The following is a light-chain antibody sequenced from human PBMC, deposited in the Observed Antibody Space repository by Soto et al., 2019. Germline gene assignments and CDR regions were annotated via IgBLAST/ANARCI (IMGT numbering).Light chain of an antibody. V-gene: IGKV3-15*01. J-gene: IGKJ1*01. Sequence: ITQAKAALSVCPRKSANLSGRASQSVSSNLAWYQQKPGQAPRLLIYGASTRATGIPARFSGSGSGTEFTLTISSLQSEDFAVYYCQQYNNWPRTFGQGTKVDIK. CDR1: QSVSSN. CDR3: QQYNNWPRT. CDR2: GAS.